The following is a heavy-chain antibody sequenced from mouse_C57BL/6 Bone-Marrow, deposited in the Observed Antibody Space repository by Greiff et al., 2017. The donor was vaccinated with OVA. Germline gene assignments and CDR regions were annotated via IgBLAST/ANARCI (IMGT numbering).Heavy chain of an antibody. V-gene: IGHV1-80*01. Sequence: VQLQQSGAELVKPGASVKISCKASGYAFSSYWMHWVKQRPGKGLEWIGQIYPGDGDTNYNGKFKGKATLTADKSSSTAYMQLSSLTSEDSAVYFCARAGYYSFDYWGQGTTLTVSS. CDR3: ARAGYYSFDY. D-gene: IGHD2-3*01. CDR2: IYPGDGDT. J-gene: IGHJ2*01. CDR1: GYAFSSYW.